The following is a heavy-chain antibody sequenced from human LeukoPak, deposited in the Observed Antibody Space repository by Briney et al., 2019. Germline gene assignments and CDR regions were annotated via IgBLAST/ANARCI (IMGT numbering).Heavy chain of an antibody. CDR2: ISGSGGST. J-gene: IGHJ4*02. CDR1: GFTFSIYA. V-gene: IGHV3-23*01. D-gene: IGHD3-22*01. CDR3: AKDPPYYYDSSVPPADI. Sequence: GGSLRLSCAASGFTFSIYAMSWVRQAPGKGLEWVSAISGSGGSTYYADSVKGRFTISRDNSKNTLYLQMNSLRAEDTAVYYCAKDPPYYYDSSVPPADIWGQGTLVTVSS.